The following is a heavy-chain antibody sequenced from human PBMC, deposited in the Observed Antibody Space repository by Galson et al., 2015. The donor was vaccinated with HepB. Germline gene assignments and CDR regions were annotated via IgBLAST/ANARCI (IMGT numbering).Heavy chain of an antibody. D-gene: IGHD3-3*01. J-gene: IGHJ4*02. Sequence: SLRLSCAASGFTFSSYWMSWVRQAPGKGLEWVANIKQDGSEKYYVDSVKGRFTISRDNAKNSLYLQMNSLRAEDTAVYYCARLYYDFWSGYPAPSDYWGQGTLVTVSS. CDR1: GFTFSSYW. CDR3: ARLYYDFWSGYPAPSDY. V-gene: IGHV3-7*01. CDR2: IKQDGSEK.